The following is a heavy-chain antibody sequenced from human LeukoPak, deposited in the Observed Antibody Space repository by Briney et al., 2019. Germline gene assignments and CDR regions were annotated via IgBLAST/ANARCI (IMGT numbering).Heavy chain of an antibody. CDR3: ARGQRGYSGYDSLVEAFDI. J-gene: IGHJ3*02. CDR1: GGTFSSYA. CDR2: IIPIFGTA. D-gene: IGHD5-12*01. V-gene: IGHV1-69*06. Sequence: GASVTVSCKASGGTFSSYAISWVRQAPGQGLEWMGGIIPIFGTANYAQKFQGRVTITADKSTSTAYMELSSLRSEDTAVYYCARGQRGYSGYDSLVEAFDIWGQGTMVTVSS.